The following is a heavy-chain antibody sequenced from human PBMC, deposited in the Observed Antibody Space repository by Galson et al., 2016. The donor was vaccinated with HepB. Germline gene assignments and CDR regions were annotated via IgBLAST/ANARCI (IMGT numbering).Heavy chain of an antibody. J-gene: IGHJ4*02. V-gene: IGHV3-23*01. CDR3: AKFTNGFDY. Sequence: SLRLSCAASGFAFSNYAMSWVRQAPGKGLEWVSAISGSGGSTYYADSVQGRFTMSRDNSKNTLYLQMNSLRAEDTAVYYCAKFTNGFDYWGQGTLVTVSS. D-gene: IGHD2-8*01. CDR2: ISGSGGST. CDR1: GFAFSNYA.